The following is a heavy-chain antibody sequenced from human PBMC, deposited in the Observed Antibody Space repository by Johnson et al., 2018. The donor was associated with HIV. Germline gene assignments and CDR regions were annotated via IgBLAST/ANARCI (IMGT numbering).Heavy chain of an antibody. CDR2: IYSGGST. D-gene: IGHD5-18*01. CDR1: GFTVSSNY. V-gene: IGHV3-66*01. Sequence: VQLVESRGGLVKSGGSLRLSCVASGFTVSSNYMNWVRQAPGKGLEWVSVIYSGGSTYYADSVKGRFTISRDNSKNTLYFQMNSLRAEDTAVYYCARAYSYGAFDIWGQGTMVTVSS. J-gene: IGHJ3*02. CDR3: ARAYSYGAFDI.